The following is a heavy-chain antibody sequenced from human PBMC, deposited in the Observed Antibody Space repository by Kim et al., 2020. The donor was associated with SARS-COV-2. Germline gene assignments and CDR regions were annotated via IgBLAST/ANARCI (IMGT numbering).Heavy chain of an antibody. D-gene: IGHD6-19*01. CDR3: ARDSSGWYPEETLFDY. CDR2: ISAYNGNT. J-gene: IGHJ4*02. Sequence: ASVKVSCKASGYTFTSYGISWVRQAPGQGLEWMGWISAYNGNTNYAQKLQGRVTMTTDTSTSTAYMELRSLRSDDTAVYYCARDSSGWYPEETLFDYWGQGTLVTVSS. V-gene: IGHV1-18*01. CDR1: GYTFTSYG.